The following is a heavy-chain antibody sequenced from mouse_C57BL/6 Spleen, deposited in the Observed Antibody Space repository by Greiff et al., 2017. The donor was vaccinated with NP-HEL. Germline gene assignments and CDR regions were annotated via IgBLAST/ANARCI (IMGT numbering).Heavy chain of an antibody. CDR1: GYTFTDYY. D-gene: IGHD1-1*01. CDR3: ARGGPFYYGSSYYFDY. V-gene: IGHV1-19*01. Sequence: VQLKESGPVLVKPGASVKMSCKASGYTFTDYYMNWVKQSHGKSLEWIGVINPYNGGTSYNQKFKGKATLTVDKSSSTAYMELNSLTSEDSAVYYCARGGPFYYGSSYYFDYWGQGTTLTVSS. CDR2: INPYNGGT. J-gene: IGHJ2*01.